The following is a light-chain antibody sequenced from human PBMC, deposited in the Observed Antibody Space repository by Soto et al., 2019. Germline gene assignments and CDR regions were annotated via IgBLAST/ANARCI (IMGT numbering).Light chain of an antibody. Sequence: DIQMTQSPSSVSASVGDRVTITCRASQSISTYLNWYQQKPGKPPKLRIYVASTLQSGVPSRFSGSGSGTDFTITITSLQPEDFATYYCQQSYKSPYTFGQGTKLEVK. J-gene: IGKJ2*01. V-gene: IGKV1-39*01. CDR3: QQSYKSPYT. CDR1: QSISTY. CDR2: VAS.